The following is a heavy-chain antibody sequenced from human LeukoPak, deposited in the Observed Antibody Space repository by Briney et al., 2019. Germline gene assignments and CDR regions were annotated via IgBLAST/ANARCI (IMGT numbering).Heavy chain of an antibody. J-gene: IGHJ5*02. Sequence: SETLSLTCTVSGGSISSYYWSWIRQPAGKGLEWIGRISATGSTHYNPSLKGRVTMSLDMSKNHFSPKLTSVTAADTAVYHCARNGAYGSGSYYPIDLWGQGTLVTVSS. D-gene: IGHD3-10*01. V-gene: IGHV4-4*07. CDR3: ARNGAYGSGSYYPIDL. CDR1: GGSISSYY. CDR2: ISATGST.